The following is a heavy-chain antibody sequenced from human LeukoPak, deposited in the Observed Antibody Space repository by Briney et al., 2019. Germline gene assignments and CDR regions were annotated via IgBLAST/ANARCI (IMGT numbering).Heavy chain of an antibody. CDR3: GRSGDFWSGSGVAY. CDR2: IKSDGNIT. Sequence: GRSLRLSCAASGFTFSNYWMYWVRQAPGKGLVWLSQIKSDGNITNYADSVKGRFTISRDNAKNTLFLQMNSLRAEDTAVYYCGRSGDFWSGSGVAYWGQGTLVTVSS. D-gene: IGHD3-3*01. J-gene: IGHJ4*02. CDR1: GFTFSNYW. V-gene: IGHV3-74*01.